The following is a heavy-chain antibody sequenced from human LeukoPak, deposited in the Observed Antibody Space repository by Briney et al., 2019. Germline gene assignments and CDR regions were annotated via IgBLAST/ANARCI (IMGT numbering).Heavy chain of an antibody. D-gene: IGHD2/OR15-2a*01. Sequence: PGRSLRLSCAASGFSFSIYGMHWVRQAPGKGLEGVALLAGDGVNIFYADSVKGRFTISRDNSKNTLYLQMNSLRPEDTAVYYCAKAAVYSNRWTPFDDWGQGTLVTVSS. V-gene: IGHV3-30*18. J-gene: IGHJ4*02. CDR2: LAGDGVNI. CDR3: AKAAVYSNRWTPFDD. CDR1: GFSFSIYG.